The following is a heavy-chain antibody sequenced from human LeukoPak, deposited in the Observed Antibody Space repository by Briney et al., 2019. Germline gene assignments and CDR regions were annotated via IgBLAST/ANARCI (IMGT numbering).Heavy chain of an antibody. CDR1: GGSFSGYY. J-gene: IGHJ4*02. Sequence: PSETLSLTCAVYGGSFSGYYWSWIRQPPGKGLEWIGEINHSGSTNYNPSLKSRVTISVDTSKNQFSLKLSSVTAADTAVYCCARGRRYYYDSSGYGYWGQGTLVTVSS. CDR2: INHSGST. V-gene: IGHV4-34*01. CDR3: ARGRRYYYDSSGYGY. D-gene: IGHD3-22*01.